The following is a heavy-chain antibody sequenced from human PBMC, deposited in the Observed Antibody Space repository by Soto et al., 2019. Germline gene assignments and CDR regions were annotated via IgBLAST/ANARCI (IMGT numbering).Heavy chain of an antibody. J-gene: IGHJ6*03. CDR1: GFTFSSYS. Sequence: EVQLVESGGGLVKPGGSLRLSCAASGFTFSSYSMNWVRQAPGKGLEWVSSISSSSSYIYYADSVKGRFTISRDNAKNSLYLQMNSLRAEDTAVYYCARDLSVADSNYGDYYYYMDVWGKGTTVTVSS. D-gene: IGHD4-17*01. CDR3: ARDLSVADSNYGDYYYYMDV. V-gene: IGHV3-21*01. CDR2: ISSSSSYI.